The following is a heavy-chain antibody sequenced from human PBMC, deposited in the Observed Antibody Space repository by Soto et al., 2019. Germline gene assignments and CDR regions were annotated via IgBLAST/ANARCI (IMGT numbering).Heavy chain of an antibody. J-gene: IGHJ6*02. CDR3: ARNSSPGGMDV. V-gene: IGHV3-23*01. CDR1: GFTFSSYA. D-gene: IGHD6-13*01. CDR2: ISGSGGST. Sequence: EVQLLESGGGLVQPGGSLRLSCAASGFTFSSYAMSWVRQAPGKGLEWVSAISGSGGSTYYADSVKGRFTISRDNSKNEVYLQMDNLRVEDTAVYYCARNSSPGGMDVWGQGTTVTVSS.